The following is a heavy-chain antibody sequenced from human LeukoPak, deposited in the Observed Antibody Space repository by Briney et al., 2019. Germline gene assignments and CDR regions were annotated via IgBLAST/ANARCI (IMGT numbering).Heavy chain of an antibody. Sequence: XWVANIKEDGSEKYYVDSIEGRFTISRDNAKNSLYLQMNSLRSEDTAVYYCTSTRVAVAGFYWGQGTLVTVSS. D-gene: IGHD6-13*01. J-gene: IGHJ4*02. V-gene: IGHV3-7*01. CDR2: IKEDGSEK. CDR3: TSTRVAVAGFY.